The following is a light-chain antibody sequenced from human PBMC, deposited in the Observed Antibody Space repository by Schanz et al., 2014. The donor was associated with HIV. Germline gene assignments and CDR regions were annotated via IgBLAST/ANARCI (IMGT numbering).Light chain of an antibody. CDR3: QQYGTSLIT. CDR1: QSVGTNY. V-gene: IGKV3-20*01. CDR2: DAY. Sequence: EIVLTQSPGTLSLSPGERATLSCRASQSVGTNYLAWYQQKPGQAPRLLFFDAYARATGVPPRFSASGSGTDFTLTIIRLEPEDFAVYYCQQYGTSLITFGQGTRLDI. J-gene: IGKJ5*01.